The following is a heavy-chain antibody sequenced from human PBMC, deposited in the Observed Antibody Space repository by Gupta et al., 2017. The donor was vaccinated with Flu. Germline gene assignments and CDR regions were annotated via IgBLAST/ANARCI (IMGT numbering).Heavy chain of an antibody. V-gene: IGHV3-23*01. CDR2: TRGSCTTT. CDR3: AEAEYYGSPYYSNYVVVFG. D-gene: IGHD4-4*01. J-gene: IGHJ6*01. Sequence: EVQLLESGGGLVQPGGSLRLYCVASGFTFSSCAMNWVRQAPGKGLELVSSTRGSCTTTDFVDAVKGRCTISRDNSMATLYLQTDTTTDTDTAIEVGAEAEYYGSPYYSNYVVVFGWG. CDR1: GFTFSSCA.